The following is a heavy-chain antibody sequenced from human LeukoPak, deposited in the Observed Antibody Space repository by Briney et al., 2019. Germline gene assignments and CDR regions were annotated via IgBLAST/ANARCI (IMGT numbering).Heavy chain of an antibody. CDR1: GFTFSSYA. J-gene: IGHJ4*02. Sequence: PGGSLRLSCAASGFTFSSYAMNWVRQAPGKGLEWVSVIGTSGDNIHYADSVKGRFTISRDNSKNTLYLQMNSLRAEDTAVYYCARYSQTGDRGYWGQGTLVTVSS. V-gene: IGHV3-23*01. CDR2: IGTSGDNI. CDR3: ARYSQTGDRGY. D-gene: IGHD7-27*01.